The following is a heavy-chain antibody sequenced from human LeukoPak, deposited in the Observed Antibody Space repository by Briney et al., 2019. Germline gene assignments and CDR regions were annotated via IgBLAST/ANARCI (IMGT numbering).Heavy chain of an antibody. J-gene: IGHJ4*02. CDR1: GFTFSNYW. CDR2: ISSSSSYI. D-gene: IGHD6-13*01. V-gene: IGHV3-21*01. Sequence: GGSLRLSCAASGFTFSNYWMHWVRHAPGKGLEWVSSISSSSSYIYYADSVKGRFTISRDNAKNSLYLQMNSLRAEDTAVYYCARDRDDSSSLDYWGQGTLVTVSS. CDR3: ARDRDDSSSLDY.